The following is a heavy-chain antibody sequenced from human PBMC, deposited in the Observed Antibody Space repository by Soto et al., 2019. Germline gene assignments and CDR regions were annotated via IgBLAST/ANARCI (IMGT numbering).Heavy chain of an antibody. J-gene: IGHJ5*02. CDR3: ASDYGQS. CDR2: IKEDGSEM. D-gene: IGHD4-17*01. V-gene: IGHV3-7*01. CDR1: GFSFSNYW. Sequence: EVQLVESGGGLVQPGGSLRLSCAASGFSFSNYWMTWARQAPGKGLEWVANIKEDGSEMNYVDSVKGRFTISRDNAKNSLYLQMNRLRAEDTAVYYCASDYGQSWGQGTLVSVSA.